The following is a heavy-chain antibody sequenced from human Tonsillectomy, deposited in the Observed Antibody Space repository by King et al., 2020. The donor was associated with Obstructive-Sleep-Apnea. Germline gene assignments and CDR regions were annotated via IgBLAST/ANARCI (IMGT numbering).Heavy chain of an antibody. D-gene: IGHD6-13*01. V-gene: IGHV3-30*18. CDR1: GFTFSSYG. CDR2: ISYDGSNK. Sequence: QLVQSGGGVVQPGRSLRLSCAASGFTFSSYGMHWVRQAPGKGLEWVAVISYDGSNKYYADSVKGRFTISRDNSKNTLYLQMNSLRAEDTAVYYCAKAQSSWSLPGFYYFDYWGQGTLVTVSS. J-gene: IGHJ4*02. CDR3: AKAQSSWSLPGFYYFDY.